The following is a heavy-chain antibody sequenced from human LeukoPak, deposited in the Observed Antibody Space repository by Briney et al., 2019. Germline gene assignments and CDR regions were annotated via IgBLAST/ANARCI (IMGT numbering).Heavy chain of an antibody. V-gene: IGHV1-46*01. J-gene: IGHJ5*02. CDR2: INPSGGST. CDR3: ARDQAPGDYCCGCSCYNWFDP. D-gene: IGHD2-15*01. Sequence: ASVKVSCKASGYTFTSYYMHWVRQAPGQGLEWMGIINPSGGSTSYAQKFQGRVTMTRDTSTSTVYMELSSLRSEDTAVYYCARDQAPGDYCCGCSCYNWFDPLGQGTLGTGSS. CDR1: GYTFTSYY.